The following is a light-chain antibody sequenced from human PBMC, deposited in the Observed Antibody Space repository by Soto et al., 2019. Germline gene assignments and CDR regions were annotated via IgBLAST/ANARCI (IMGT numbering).Light chain of an antibody. J-gene: IGKJ3*01. Sequence: EIVLTQSPGTLSLALGERATLSCRASQSVSSSYLAWYQQKPGQAPRLLIYGASSRATGIPDRFSGSGSGTDFTLTISRLEPDDFAVYYCQQYGSSPFTFGPGTKVDIK. CDR2: GAS. CDR3: QQYGSSPFT. CDR1: QSVSSSY. V-gene: IGKV3-20*01.